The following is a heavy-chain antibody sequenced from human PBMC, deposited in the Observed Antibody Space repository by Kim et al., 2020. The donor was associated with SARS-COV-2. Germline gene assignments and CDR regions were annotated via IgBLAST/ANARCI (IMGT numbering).Heavy chain of an antibody. D-gene: IGHD3-10*01. CDR1: GFTFSSYG. Sequence: GGSLRLSCAASGFTFSSYGMHWVRQGPGKGLEWVAVIWYDGSNKYYADSVKGRFTISRDNAKNTLYLQMNSLRAEDTAVYYCARSHYGKTPYYFDYWGQGTLVTVSS. V-gene: IGHV3-33*01. J-gene: IGHJ4*02. CDR2: IWYDGSNK. CDR3: ARSHYGKTPYYFDY.